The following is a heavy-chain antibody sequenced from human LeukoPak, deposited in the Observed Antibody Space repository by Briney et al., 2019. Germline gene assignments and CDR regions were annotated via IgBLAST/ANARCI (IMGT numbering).Heavy chain of an antibody. V-gene: IGHV4-30-2*02. J-gene: IGHJ4*02. CDR3: ARNYDRMDY. CDR2: IYYSGST. CDR1: GGSISSGGYS. D-gene: IGHD3-22*01. Sequence: PSQTLSLTCAVSGGSISSGGYSWSWIRQPPGKGLEWLGYIYYSGSTHYNPSLKSRVTMSVDTSKNQFSLKVSSVTAADTAVYFCARNYDRMDYWGQGTLVTVSS.